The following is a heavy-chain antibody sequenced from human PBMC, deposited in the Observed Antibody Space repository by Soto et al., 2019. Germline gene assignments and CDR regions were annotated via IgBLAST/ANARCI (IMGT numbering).Heavy chain of an antibody. Sequence: SETLSLTCAVYGGSFSGYYWSWIRQPPGKGLEWIGEINHSGSTNYNPSLKSRVTISVDTSKNQFSLKLSSVTAADTAVYYCARGLLMTRPWDYWGQGTLVTVSS. D-gene: IGHD3-16*01. CDR2: INHSGST. CDR3: ARGLLMTRPWDY. CDR1: GGSFSGYY. J-gene: IGHJ4*02. V-gene: IGHV4-34*01.